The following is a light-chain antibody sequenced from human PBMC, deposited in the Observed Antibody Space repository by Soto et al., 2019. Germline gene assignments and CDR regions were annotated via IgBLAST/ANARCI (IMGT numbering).Light chain of an antibody. CDR3: QQYGSSSWT. V-gene: IGKV3-20*01. CDR2: GAS. J-gene: IGKJ1*01. Sequence: EIVLTQSPGTLSLSPGERATLSCRASQSVSSSYLAWYQQKPGQAPRLLIYGASSRATGIPDRFSGSGSETDFHLNISRLEPEDFAVYYCQQYGSSSWTFGQGTKVEIK. CDR1: QSVSSSY.